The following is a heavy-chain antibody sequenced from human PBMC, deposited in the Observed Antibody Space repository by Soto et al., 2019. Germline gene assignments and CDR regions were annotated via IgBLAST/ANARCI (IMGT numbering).Heavy chain of an antibody. J-gene: IGHJ2*01. CDR3: AKENWYPDL. CDR2: MNMGGGTV. CDR1: GFTFSDFY. V-gene: IGHV3-11*01. Sequence: GGAVRLSCAASGFTFSDFYMSWIRQAPGKGLEWVSYMNMGGGTVYYADSVKGRFTISRDNAENSLFLQMNSLRVEDTAVYYCAKENWYPDLWGRGTLVTVSS.